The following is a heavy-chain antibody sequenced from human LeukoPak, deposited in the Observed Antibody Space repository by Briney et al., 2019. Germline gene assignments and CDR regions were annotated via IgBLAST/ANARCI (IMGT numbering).Heavy chain of an antibody. J-gene: IGHJ4*02. CDR3: ARMTVTSYPYFDY. V-gene: IGHV5-51*01. CDR1: GFTFTSYW. Sequence: GESLKISCTASGFTFTSYWIGWVRQMPGKGLELMGIIYPGDSDTKYSPTFQGQVTISADKSISTAYLQWSSLKASDTAMYYCARMTVTSYPYFDYWGQGTLVTVSS. CDR2: IYPGDSDT. D-gene: IGHD4-17*01.